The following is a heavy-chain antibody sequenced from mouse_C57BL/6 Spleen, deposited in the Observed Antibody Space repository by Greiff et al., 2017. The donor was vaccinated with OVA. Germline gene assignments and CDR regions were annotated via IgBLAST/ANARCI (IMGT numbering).Heavy chain of an antibody. V-gene: IGHV5-16*01. CDR2: INYDGSST. CDR1: GFTFSDYY. Sequence: EVMLVESEGGLVQPGRSMKLSCTASGFTFSDYYMAWVRQVPEKGLEWVANINYDGSSTYYLDSLKSRFIISRDNAKNILYLQMSSLKSEDTATYYCARDDGTGTDAMDYWGQGTSVTVSS. J-gene: IGHJ4*01. CDR3: ARDDGTGTDAMDY. D-gene: IGHD4-1*01.